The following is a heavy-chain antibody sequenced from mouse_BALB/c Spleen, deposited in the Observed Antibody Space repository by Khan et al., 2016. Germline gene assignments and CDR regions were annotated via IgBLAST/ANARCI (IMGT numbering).Heavy chain of an antibody. CDR1: GFTFTDYY. CDR3: ARDPYAMDY. V-gene: IGHV7-3*02. CDR2: IRNKANGYTT. J-gene: IGHJ4*01. Sequence: EVELVESGGGLVQPGGSLRLSCATSGFTFTDYYMSWVRQPPGKALEWLGFIRNKANGYTTEYSASVKGRFTISRDNSQSILYLPMNTLRAEDSATYYCARDPYAMDYWGQGTSVTVSS.